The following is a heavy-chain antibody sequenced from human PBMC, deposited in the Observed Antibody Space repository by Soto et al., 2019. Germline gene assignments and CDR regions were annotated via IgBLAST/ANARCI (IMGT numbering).Heavy chain of an antibody. V-gene: IGHV4-39*01. CDR1: GGSISSSSYY. J-gene: IGHJ6*03. D-gene: IGHD4-4*01. Sequence: QLQLQESGPGLVKPSETLSLTCTVSGGSISSSSYYWGWIRQPPGKGLEWIGSIYYSGSTYYNPSLKSRVTISVDTSKNQFSLKLSSVTAADTAVYYCARSLLTATNKYNYYYYMDVWGTGTKSPS. CDR3: ARSLLTATNKYNYYYYMDV. CDR2: IYYSGST.